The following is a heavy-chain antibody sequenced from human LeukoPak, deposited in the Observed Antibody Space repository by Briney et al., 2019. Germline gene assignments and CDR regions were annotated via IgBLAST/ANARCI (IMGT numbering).Heavy chain of an antibody. CDR3: TKGGLNDYSNY. V-gene: IGHV3-74*01. D-gene: IGHD4-11*01. CDR2: INNDGSST. J-gene: IGHJ4*02. Sequence: GGSLRLSCAASGFTFSSYWMHWVRQAPGKGLVWVSRINNDGSSTNYADSVKGRFTISRDNAKNTLYLEMNSLRAEDTAVYYCTKGGLNDYSNYWGQGTPVTVSS. CDR1: GFTFSSYW.